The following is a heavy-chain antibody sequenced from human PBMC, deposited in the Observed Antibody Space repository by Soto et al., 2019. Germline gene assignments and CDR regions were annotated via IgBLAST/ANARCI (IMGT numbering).Heavy chain of an antibody. D-gene: IGHD2-15*01. CDR3: ARATYCSGGNCYYFDS. J-gene: IGHJ4*02. CDR2: ISTYSGNT. Sequence: QVQLVQSGAEVKKPGASVKVSCKALGYTFTNFGVSWVRQAPGQGLEWMGWISTYSGNTHYPQRLQGRVTMTTVTSSRTAYMELSSLRSDDTAVYYCARATYCSGGNCYYFDSWGQGTLVTVSS. V-gene: IGHV1-18*04. CDR1: GYTFTNFG.